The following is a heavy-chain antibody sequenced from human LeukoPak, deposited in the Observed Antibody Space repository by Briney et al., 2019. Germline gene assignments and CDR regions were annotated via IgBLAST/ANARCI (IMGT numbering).Heavy chain of an antibody. CDR3: ARDPRGLIGYDSSARDTFDY. D-gene: IGHD3-22*01. CDR1: GFIFSNYA. J-gene: IGHJ4*02. V-gene: IGHV3-30*04. Sequence: GGTLRLSCAASGFIFSNYALHWVRQAPGKGLEWVAVVLYDGETKYYADSVKGRFTISRDTPENMLYLQMNSLRPEDTGVYYCARDPRGLIGYDSSARDTFDYWGQGALVTVSS. CDR2: VLYDGETK.